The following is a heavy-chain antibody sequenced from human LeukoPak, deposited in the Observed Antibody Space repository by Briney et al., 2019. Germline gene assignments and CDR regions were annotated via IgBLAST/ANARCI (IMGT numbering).Heavy chain of an antibody. CDR1: RGSISSYY. Sequence: SETLSLTCTVSRGSISSYYWSWIRQPPGQGLEWIGYIYYSGSTDYNPTLKSRVNISVDTSKNQFSLKLSSVTAADTAVYFCARVRVSSGSHPWYFDYWGQGTLVTVSS. D-gene: IGHD3-22*01. CDR3: ARVRVSSGSHPWYFDY. CDR2: IYYSGST. J-gene: IGHJ4*02. V-gene: IGHV4-59*01.